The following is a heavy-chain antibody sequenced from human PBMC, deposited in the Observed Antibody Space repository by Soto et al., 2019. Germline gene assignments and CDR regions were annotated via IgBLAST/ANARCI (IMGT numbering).Heavy chain of an antibody. D-gene: IGHD3-22*01. V-gene: IGHV5-51*01. Sequence: GESLKISCKASGYTFTSYWIGWVRQMPGKGLAWMGIIYPSNSETRFSPSFQGQVTLSAAKSIFTAYLQWSSLKASDTAIYYCARQAYHYDTYSFGYWGQGTLVTVSS. CDR3: ARQAYHYDTYSFGY. J-gene: IGHJ4*02. CDR2: IYPSNSET. CDR1: GYTFTSYW.